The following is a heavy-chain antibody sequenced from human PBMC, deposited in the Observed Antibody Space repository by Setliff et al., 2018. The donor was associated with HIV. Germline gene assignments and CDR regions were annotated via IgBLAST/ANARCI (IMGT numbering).Heavy chain of an antibody. CDR3: ARDQATGYEKVWFSWIDS. V-gene: IGHV1-69*13. D-gene: IGHD5-12*01. Sequence: SVKVSCKASGGTFSLYAINWVRQDPGQGLELMGGIIPIFNTANYAQKFQGRVTITADGSTSTAYMELSSLRFEDTATYYCARDQATGYEKVWFSWIDSWGQGTLVTVSS. J-gene: IGHJ5*01. CDR1: GGTFSLYA. CDR2: IIPIFNTA.